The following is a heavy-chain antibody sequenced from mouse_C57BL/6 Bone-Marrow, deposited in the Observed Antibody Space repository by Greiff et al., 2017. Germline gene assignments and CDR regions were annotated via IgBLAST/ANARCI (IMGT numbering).Heavy chain of an antibody. CDR2: ISDGGSYT. Sequence: EVQLVESGGGLVKPGGSLKLSCAASGFTFSSYAMSWVRQTPEKRLEWVATISDGGSYTYYPDNVKGRFTISRDNAKNNLYLQMSHLKSEDTAMYYCARDYYGSGWYFDVWGTGTTVTVSS. V-gene: IGHV5-4*01. CDR1: GFTFSSYA. J-gene: IGHJ1*03. CDR3: ARDYYGSGWYFDV. D-gene: IGHD1-1*01.